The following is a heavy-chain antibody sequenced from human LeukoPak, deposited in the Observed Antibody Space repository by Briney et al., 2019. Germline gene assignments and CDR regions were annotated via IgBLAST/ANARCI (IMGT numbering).Heavy chain of an antibody. V-gene: IGHV1-46*01. CDR2: INPNGGST. Sequence: ASVKVSCKASGYTFTSYHMHWVRQAPGQGLEIMGIINPNGGSTTYAQKFQGRVTMTRDTSTSTVYMELSSLRSEDTAVYYCAKLAAAGTAHYYFDYWGQGTLVTVSS. J-gene: IGHJ4*02. CDR3: AKLAAAGTAHYYFDY. CDR1: GYTFTSYH. D-gene: IGHD6-13*01.